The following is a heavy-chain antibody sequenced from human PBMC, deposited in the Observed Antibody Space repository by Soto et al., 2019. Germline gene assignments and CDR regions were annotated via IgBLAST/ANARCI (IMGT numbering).Heavy chain of an antibody. CDR2: IIPIFGTA. J-gene: IGHJ6*02. D-gene: IGHD3-3*01. CDR1: GGTFSSYA. V-gene: IGHV1-69*06. CDR3: ARGVWSGLGRTYYYGMDV. Sequence: GASVKVSCKASGGTFSSYAISWVRQAPGQGLEWMGGIIPIFGTANYAQKFQGRVTITADKSTSTAYMELSSLRSEDTAVYCCARGVWSGLGRTYYYGMDVWGQGTTVTVSS.